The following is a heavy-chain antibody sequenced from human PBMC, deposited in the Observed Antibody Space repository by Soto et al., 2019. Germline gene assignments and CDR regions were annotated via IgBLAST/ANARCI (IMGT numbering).Heavy chain of an antibody. J-gene: IGHJ6*02. CDR2: IYPGDSDT. Sequence: PGESLKISCKGSGYSFTSYWIGWVRQMPGKGLEWMGIIYPGDSDTRYSPSFQGQVTISADKSISTAYLQWSSLKASDTAMYYRARQLRDYYYYYGMDVWGQGTTVTVSS. CDR1: GYSFTSYW. V-gene: IGHV5-51*01. D-gene: IGHD4-17*01. CDR3: ARQLRDYYYYYGMDV.